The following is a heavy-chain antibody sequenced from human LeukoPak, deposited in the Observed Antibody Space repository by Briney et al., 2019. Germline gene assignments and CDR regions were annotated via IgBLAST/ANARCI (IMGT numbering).Heavy chain of an antibody. CDR1: GYTFTGYY. D-gene: IGHD3-22*01. V-gene: IGHV1-2*06. Sequence: ASVKVSCKASGYTFTGYYIHWVRQAPGQGLEWMGRINPNNGGTNYAQKFQGRVTMTRDMSMSTAYMELSRLRSVDTAVYYCARDTDSSGYCYTYWGQGTLVTVSS. CDR3: ARDTDSSGYCYTY. J-gene: IGHJ4*02. CDR2: INPNNGGT.